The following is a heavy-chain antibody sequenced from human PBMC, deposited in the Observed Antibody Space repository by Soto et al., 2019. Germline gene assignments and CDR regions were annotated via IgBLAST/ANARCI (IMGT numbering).Heavy chain of an antibody. CDR1: GGSIRSYY. CDR3: ARHEVWLDP. CDR2: IYSSGST. Sequence: PSETLSLTCTVSGGSIRSYYWNWIRQPPGKGLEWIGYIYSSGSTNYNPSLKSRVTISLDTSRNRFSLNLTSVTAADPAVYYCARHEVWLDPWGQGTLVTVSS. J-gene: IGHJ5*02. V-gene: IGHV4-59*01.